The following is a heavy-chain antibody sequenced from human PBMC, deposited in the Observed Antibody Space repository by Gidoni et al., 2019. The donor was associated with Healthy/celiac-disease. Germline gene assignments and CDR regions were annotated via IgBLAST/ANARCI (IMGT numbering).Heavy chain of an antibody. CDR2: IYHSGST. CDR3: AQNTATFDY. D-gene: IGHD5-18*01. V-gene: IGHV4-4*02. J-gene: IGHJ4*02. Sequence: LEWIGEIYHSGSTNYNPSLKSRVTISVDKSKNQFSLKLSSVTAADTAVYYCAQNTATFDYWGQGTLVTVSS.